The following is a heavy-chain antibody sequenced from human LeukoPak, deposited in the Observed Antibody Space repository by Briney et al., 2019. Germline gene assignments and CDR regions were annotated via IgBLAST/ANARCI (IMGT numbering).Heavy chain of an antibody. J-gene: IGHJ4*02. V-gene: IGHV1-69*13. D-gene: IGHD3-3*01. CDR3: AQSRDLIRFLDR. Sequence: SVKVSCKASGGTFSSYAVSWVRQAPGQGLEWMGGIIPIFGTANYAQKFQGRVTITADESTSTAYMELSSLRSEDTAVYYCAQSRDLIRFLDRWGQGTLVTVSS. CDR2: IIPIFGTA. CDR1: GGTFSSYA.